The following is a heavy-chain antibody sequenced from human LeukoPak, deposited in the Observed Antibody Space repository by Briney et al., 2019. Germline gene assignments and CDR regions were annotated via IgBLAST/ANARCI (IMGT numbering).Heavy chain of an antibody. V-gene: IGHV1-8*01. CDR1: GYTFTSYD. Sequence: ASVKVSCKASGYTFTSYDINWVRQATGQGLEWMGWMNPNSGNTGYAQKFQGRVTMTRNTSISTAYMELSSLRSEDTAVYYCARDSGSDYYYYMDVWGKGTTVIVSS. J-gene: IGHJ6*03. D-gene: IGHD2-21*01. CDR2: MNPNSGNT. CDR3: ARDSGSDYYYYMDV.